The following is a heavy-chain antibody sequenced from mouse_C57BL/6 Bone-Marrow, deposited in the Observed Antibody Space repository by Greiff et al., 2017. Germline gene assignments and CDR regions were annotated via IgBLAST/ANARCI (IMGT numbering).Heavy chain of an antibody. J-gene: IGHJ2*01. CDR3: ALVAFDY. V-gene: IGHV14-2*01. CDR1: GFNIKDYY. CDR2: IDPEAGET. Sequence: EVKVVESGAELVKPGASVKLSCTASGFNIKDYYMPWVKQRTEQGLEWIGRIDPEAGETKYAPKVQGKGTITADTSSTTAYLQLSSLTSEDTAVYYCALVAFDYWGQGTTLTVSS. D-gene: IGHD1-1*01.